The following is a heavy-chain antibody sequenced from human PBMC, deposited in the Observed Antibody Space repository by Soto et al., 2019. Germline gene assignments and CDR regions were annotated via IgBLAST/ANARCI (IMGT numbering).Heavy chain of an antibody. CDR2: INHSGST. Sequence: SETLSLTCAVYGGSFSGYYWSWIRQPPGKGLEWIGEINHSGSTNYNPSLKSRVTISVDTSKNQFSLKLSSVTAADTAVYYCARLRHDEDTSGPYTIFGVVIDYWGQGTLVTVSS. D-gene: IGHD3-3*01. V-gene: IGHV4-34*01. J-gene: IGHJ4*02. CDR3: ARLRHDEDTSGPYTIFGVVIDY. CDR1: GGSFSGYY.